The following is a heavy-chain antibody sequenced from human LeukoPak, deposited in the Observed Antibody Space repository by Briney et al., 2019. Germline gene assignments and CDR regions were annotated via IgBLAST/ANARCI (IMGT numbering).Heavy chain of an antibody. J-gene: IGHJ6*03. V-gene: IGHV3-7*01. CDR1: GFTFSSYW. D-gene: IGHD6-19*01. CDR2: VKQDGSEE. Sequence: GGSLRLSCAASGFTFSSYWMSWVRQAPGKGLEWVANVKQDGSEEFYVDSVKGRFTISRDNAKNSLYLQMNSLRAEDTAVYYCARDPVHSSGWFAVSYYYMDVWGKGTTVTVSS. CDR3: ARDPVHSSGWFAVSYYYMDV.